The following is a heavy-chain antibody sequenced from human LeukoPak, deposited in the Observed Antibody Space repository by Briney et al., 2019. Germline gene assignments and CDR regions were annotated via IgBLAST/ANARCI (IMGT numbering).Heavy chain of an antibody. Sequence: GGSLRLSCAASGFTFSSYAMSWVRQAPGKGLEWVSAISGSGGSTYYADSVKGRFTISRDNSKNTLYLQMNNLRSEDTAVYYCARGLVVVPAAYFDYWGQGTLVTVSS. CDR3: ARGLVVVPAAYFDY. CDR2: ISGSGGST. D-gene: IGHD2-2*01. J-gene: IGHJ4*02. V-gene: IGHV3-23*01. CDR1: GFTFSSYA.